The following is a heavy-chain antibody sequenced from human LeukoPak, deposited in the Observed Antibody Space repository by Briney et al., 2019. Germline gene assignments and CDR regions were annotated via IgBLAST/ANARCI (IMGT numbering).Heavy chain of an antibody. J-gene: IGHJ4*02. CDR1: GTCVSGFY. D-gene: IGHD5-24*01. CDR2: IYSTGTT. CDR3: AGRWRGTLDY. V-gene: IGHV4-4*09. Sequence: SETLSLTCTVSGTCVSGFYWTWIRQPPGKGLEWIGFIYSTGTTSYNSSLQSRVTISVDTSKNQFSLKLKSVIAADTAIYYCAGRWRGTLDYWGRGTLVAVSS.